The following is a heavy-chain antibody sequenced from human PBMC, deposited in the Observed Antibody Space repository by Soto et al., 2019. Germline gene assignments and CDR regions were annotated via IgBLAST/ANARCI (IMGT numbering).Heavy chain of an antibody. CDR1: GFTFSNYA. V-gene: IGHV3-23*01. CDR3: ARVPAP. D-gene: IGHD2-2*01. CDR2: ISGSGGSA. J-gene: IGHJ5*02. Sequence: GGSLRLSCAASGFTFSNYAMSWVRQAPGKGLEWVSAISGSGGSAYYADSVKGRFTISVDRSKNQFSLRLSSVTAADTAVYYCARVPAPWGQGTLVTVSS.